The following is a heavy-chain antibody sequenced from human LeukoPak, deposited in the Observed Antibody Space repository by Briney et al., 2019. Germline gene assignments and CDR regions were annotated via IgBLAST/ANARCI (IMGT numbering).Heavy chain of an antibody. D-gene: IGHD6-13*01. V-gene: IGHV3-20*04. CDR2: INWNGGSI. CDR3: ARDITSSWYWFDP. CDR1: GFTFDDYG. Sequence: GGSLRLSCVASGFTFDDYGMSWVRQAPGKGLEWVSGINWNGGSIGYADSVKGRFTISRDNAKNSLYLQMNSLRAEDTALYYCARDITSSWYWFDPWGQGTLVTVSS. J-gene: IGHJ5*02.